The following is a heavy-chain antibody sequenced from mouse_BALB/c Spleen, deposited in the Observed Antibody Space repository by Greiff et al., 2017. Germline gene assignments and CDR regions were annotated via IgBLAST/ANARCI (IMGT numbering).Heavy chain of an antibody. CDR2: ISYSGST. CDR3: ARDYGNPFAY. D-gene: IGHD2-1*01. Sequence: VQLKESGPGLVKPSQSLSLTCTVTGYSITSDYAWNWIRQFPGNKLEWMGYISYSGSTSYNPSLKSRISITRDTSKNQFFLQLNSVTTEDTATYYCARDYGNPFAYWGQGTLVTVSA. J-gene: IGHJ3*01. CDR1: GYSITSDYA. V-gene: IGHV3-2*02.